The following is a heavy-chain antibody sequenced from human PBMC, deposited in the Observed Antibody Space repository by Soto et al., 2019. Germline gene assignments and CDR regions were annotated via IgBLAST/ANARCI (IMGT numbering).Heavy chain of an antibody. J-gene: IGHJ4*02. CDR2: IKSDGSEK. CDR3: TRRHGGW. V-gene: IGHV3-7*01. CDR1: GFTFYTYW. D-gene: IGHD6-19*01. Sequence: PGGSLRLSCGASGFTFYTYWMNWVRQAPGMGLEWVANIKSDGSEKYYVDSVKGRFTISRDNTKNSMYLQMNSLRVEDTAMYHCTRRHGGWWGPGTLVTVSS.